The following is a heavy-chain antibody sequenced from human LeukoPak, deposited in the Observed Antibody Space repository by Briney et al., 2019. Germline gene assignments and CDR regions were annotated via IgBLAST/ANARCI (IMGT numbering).Heavy chain of an antibody. CDR1: GGSISSSSYY. V-gene: IGHV4-39*07. Sequence: SETLSLTCTVSGGSISSSSYYWGWIRQPPGKGLEWIGSIYYSGSTYYNPSLKSRVTISVDTSKNQFSLKLSSVTAADTAVYYCAKIRWTTVTTSWGQGTLVTVSS. CDR2: IYYSGST. J-gene: IGHJ4*02. CDR3: AKIRWTTVTTS. D-gene: IGHD4-17*01.